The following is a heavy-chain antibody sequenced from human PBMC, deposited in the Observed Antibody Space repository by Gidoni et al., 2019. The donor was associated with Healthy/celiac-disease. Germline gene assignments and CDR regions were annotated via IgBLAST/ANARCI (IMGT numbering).Heavy chain of an antibody. CDR2: IYHSGST. CDR3: ARGRRHCTNGVGYPRYFDY. D-gene: IGHD2-8*01. J-gene: IGHJ4*02. V-gene: IGHV4-4*02. Sequence: QVQLLESGPGLLTPSGTLSLTCAVSGGPITTSNWWSWVRQPPGTWLEWIGEIYHSGSTNYNPSLKSRVTISVDKSKNQFSLKLSSVTAADTAVYYCARGRRHCTNGVGYPRYFDYWGQGTLVTVSS. CDR1: GGPITTSNW.